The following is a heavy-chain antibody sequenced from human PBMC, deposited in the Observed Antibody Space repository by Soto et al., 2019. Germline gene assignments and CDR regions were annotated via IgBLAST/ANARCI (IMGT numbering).Heavy chain of an antibody. V-gene: IGHV1-69*01. CDR3: ARDADISGSSSL. J-gene: IGHJ4*02. D-gene: IGHD3-22*01. Sequence: QVQLVQSGAEVKKPGSSVKVSCKASGGTFSSYAIRWVRQAPGQGLEWMGGIIPIFGTANYAQKFQGRVTITADESTSTAYMELIILRSEDTAVYYWARDADISGSSSLWGQVTLVTFSS. CDR2: IIPIFGTA. CDR1: GGTFSSYA.